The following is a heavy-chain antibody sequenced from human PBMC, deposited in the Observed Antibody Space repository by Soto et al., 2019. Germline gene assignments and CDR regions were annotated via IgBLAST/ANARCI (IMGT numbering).Heavy chain of an antibody. D-gene: IGHD3-3*01. Sequence: QVHLVESGGGVVQPGRSLRLSCAASGFTFSSFALHWVRQAPGEGLEWVALISHDGRIENYTDSVKGRFIISRDNSKNTVYMQMDSLRLEDTGVYYCARDGLPDDFRSGGYWFDPWGQGTQVTFSS. CDR1: GFTFSSFA. CDR3: ARDGLPDDFRSGGYWFDP. V-gene: IGHV3-30-3*01. CDR2: ISHDGRIE. J-gene: IGHJ5*02.